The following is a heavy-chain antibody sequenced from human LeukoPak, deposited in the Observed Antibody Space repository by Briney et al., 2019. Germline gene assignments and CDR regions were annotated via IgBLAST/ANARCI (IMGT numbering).Heavy chain of an antibody. D-gene: IGHD2-2*01. CDR2: IIPIFGTA. Sequence: SVKVSCKASGGTFSSYAISWVRQAPGQGLEWMGGIIPIFGTANYAQKFQGRVTITADKSTSTAYMELSSLRSEDTAVYYCARGFGYCSSTSCSITGWFDPWGQGTLVTVSS. V-gene: IGHV1-69*06. J-gene: IGHJ5*02. CDR3: ARGFGYCSSTSCSITGWFDP. CDR1: GGTFSSYA.